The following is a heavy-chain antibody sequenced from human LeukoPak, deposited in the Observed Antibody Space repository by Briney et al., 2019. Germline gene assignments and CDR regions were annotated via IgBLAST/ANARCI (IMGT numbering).Heavy chain of an antibody. CDR3: AGGGSDSSSCPGP. D-gene: IGHD6-13*01. V-gene: IGHV1-69*04. CDR1: GGTFSSYA. J-gene: IGHJ5*02. Sequence: SVKVSCKASGGTFSSYAISWVRQAPGQGLEWMGRIIPILGIANYAQNFQGRVTITADKSTSTAYMELSSLRSEDTAVYYCAGGGSDSSSCPGPWGQGTLVTVSS. CDR2: IIPILGIA.